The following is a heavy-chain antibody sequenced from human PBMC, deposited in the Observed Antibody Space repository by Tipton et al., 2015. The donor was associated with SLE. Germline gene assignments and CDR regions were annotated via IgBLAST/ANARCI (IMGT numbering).Heavy chain of an antibody. Sequence: TLSLTCTVSDGSFTSHYWNWMRQPPGKGLEWIGYIYYSGSTNYNPSLKSRVTISVDTSKNQFSLKLSSVTAADTAVYYCAREGEWPRDYFDYWGQGTLVTVSS. J-gene: IGHJ4*02. D-gene: IGHD3-3*01. CDR1: DGSFTSHY. CDR3: AREGEWPRDYFDY. CDR2: IYYSGST. V-gene: IGHV4-59*11.